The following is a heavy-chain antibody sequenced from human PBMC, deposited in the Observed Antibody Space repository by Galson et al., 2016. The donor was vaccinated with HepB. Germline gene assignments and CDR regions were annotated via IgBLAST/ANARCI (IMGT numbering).Heavy chain of an antibody. J-gene: IGHJ4*02. CDR3: AREKTATIDY. CDR2: ISSASSTI. V-gene: IGHV3-48*02. Sequence: SLRLSCAASGFTFSSYSMNWVRRAPGKGLEWVSSISSASSTIYYADSVKGRVTISRDNAKNSLYLQRNSLRDEDTAVYYCAREKTATIDYWGQGTLVTVSS. D-gene: IGHD5-18*01. CDR1: GFTFSSYS.